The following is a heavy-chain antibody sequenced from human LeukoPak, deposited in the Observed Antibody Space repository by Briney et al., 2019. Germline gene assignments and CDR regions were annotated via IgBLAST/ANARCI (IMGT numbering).Heavy chain of an antibody. V-gene: IGHV3-53*01. D-gene: IGHD6-6*01. CDR1: GFTVSSNY. CDR3: AKDWGGYSSSSFDY. J-gene: IGHJ4*02. Sequence: GGSLRLSCAAPGFTVSSNYMSWVRQAPGKGLEWVSVIYSGGSTYYADSVKGRFTISRDSSRNTLYLQMDSLRADDTAVYYCAKDWGGYSSSSFDYWGQGILVTVSS. CDR2: IYSGGST.